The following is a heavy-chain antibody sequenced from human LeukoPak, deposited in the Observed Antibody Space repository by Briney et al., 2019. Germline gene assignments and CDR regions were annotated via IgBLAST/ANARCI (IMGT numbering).Heavy chain of an antibody. V-gene: IGHV3-33*01. Sequence: PGGSLRLSCAASGFTFSSYGMHWVRQAPGKGLEWVAVIWYDGSNKYCADSVKGRFTISRDNSKNTLYLRMNSLRAEDTAVYYCARAQRFDYSNYYFDYWGQGTLVTVSS. CDR3: ARAQRFDYSNYYFDY. J-gene: IGHJ4*02. CDR1: GFTFSSYG. CDR2: IWYDGSNK. D-gene: IGHD4-11*01.